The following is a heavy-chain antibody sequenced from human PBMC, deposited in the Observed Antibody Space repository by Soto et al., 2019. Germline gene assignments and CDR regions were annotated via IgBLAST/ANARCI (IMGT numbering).Heavy chain of an antibody. CDR1: GFTFSSYG. CDR2: IWYDGSNK. Sequence: QVQLVESGGGVVQPGRSLRLSCAASGFTFSSYGMHWVRQAPGKGLEWVAVIWYDGSNKYYADSVKGRFTISRDNSKKTLYLQMNSLRAEDTAVYYCARGRDGDYGALDYWGQGTLVTVSS. J-gene: IGHJ4*02. V-gene: IGHV3-33*01. CDR3: ARGRDGDYGALDY. D-gene: IGHD4-17*01.